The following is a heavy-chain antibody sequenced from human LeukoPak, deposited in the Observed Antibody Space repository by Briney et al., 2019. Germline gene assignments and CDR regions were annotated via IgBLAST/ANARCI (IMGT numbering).Heavy chain of an antibody. V-gene: IGHV4-59*08. J-gene: IGHJ4*02. D-gene: IGHD1-1*01. CDR1: GGSISGYF. CDR3: ATTRWTSERGGFDY. Sequence: SETLSLTCTVSGGSISGYFWSWIRQPPGKGLDWIGYIYSSGTTYYNPSLKSRVTISLDTSKNQFSLKESSVTAADTAMYYCATTRWTSERGGFDYWGQGTLVTVSS. CDR2: IYSSGTT.